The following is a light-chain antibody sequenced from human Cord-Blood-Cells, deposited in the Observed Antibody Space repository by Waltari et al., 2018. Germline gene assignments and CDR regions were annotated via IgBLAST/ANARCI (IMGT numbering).Light chain of an antibody. Sequence: QSALPQPPSASGSPGQSVTIPSTGTSSDVGGLNFVSWYQQHPGKAPKLMIYEVSKRPSGVPDRFSGSKSGNTASLTVSGLQAEDEADYYCSSYAGSNNYVFGTGTKVTVL. CDR2: EVS. CDR3: SSYAGSNNYV. V-gene: IGLV2-8*01. J-gene: IGLJ1*01. CDR1: SSDVGGLNF.